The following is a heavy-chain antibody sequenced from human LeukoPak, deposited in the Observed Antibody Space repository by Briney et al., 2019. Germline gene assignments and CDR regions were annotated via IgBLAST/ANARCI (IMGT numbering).Heavy chain of an antibody. CDR2: IYYIGST. V-gene: IGHV4-30-4*01. CDR1: GGSLSSGDYY. Sequence: PSQTPSLTCTVAGGSLSSGDYYWSWIRQSPGKGLEWMGYIYYIGSTHYSPSLKSRLTISLDTSKNQFSLKLRSVTAADTATYYCASQRGYSYGWSYYFDNWGQGTLVTVSS. D-gene: IGHD5-18*01. J-gene: IGHJ4*02. CDR3: ASQRGYSYGWSYYFDN.